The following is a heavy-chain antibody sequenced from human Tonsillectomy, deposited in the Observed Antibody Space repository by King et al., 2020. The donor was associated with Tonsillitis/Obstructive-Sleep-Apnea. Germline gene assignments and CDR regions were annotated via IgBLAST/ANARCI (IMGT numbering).Heavy chain of an antibody. J-gene: IGHJ3*02. V-gene: IGHV3-64D*06. CDR1: GFTFSSYA. Sequence: VQLVESGGGLVQPGGSLRLSCSASGFTFSSYAMHWVRQAPGKGLEYVSAISSNGGSTYYADSVKGRFTISRNNSKNTLYLQMSSLRAEDTAVYYCVNEDRRIDALDIWGQGRMVTVSS. CDR3: VNEDRRIDALDI. CDR2: ISSNGGST.